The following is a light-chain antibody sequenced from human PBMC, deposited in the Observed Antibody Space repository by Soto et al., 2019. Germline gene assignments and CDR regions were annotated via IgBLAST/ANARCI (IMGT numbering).Light chain of an antibody. J-gene: IGKJ1*01. Sequence: DIQMTQSPSTLSASVGDRVTITCRASQSLSGLLALYQQKPGKAPKLLIYDASSLESGVPSRFSGSGSGTEFTLTISSLQPDDFATYFGQQYSSYWTFGQGTKVEIK. CDR1: QSLSGL. CDR2: DAS. CDR3: QQYSSYWT. V-gene: IGKV1-5*01.